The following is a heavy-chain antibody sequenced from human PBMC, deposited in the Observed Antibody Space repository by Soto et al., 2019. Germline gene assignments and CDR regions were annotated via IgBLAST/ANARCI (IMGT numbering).Heavy chain of an antibody. D-gene: IGHD2-21*02. CDR2: IYYAGST. CDR3: ARDLWGYCGTDCYPLDV. V-gene: IGHV4-61*08. J-gene: IGHJ6*02. CDR1: GGSISSGDYY. Sequence: PSETLSLTCTVSGGSISSGDYYWSWIRQPPGRGLEWIGFIYYAGSTKYNPSLNSRVTISVDTSKNQFSLKLNSVTAADTAVYYCARDLWGYCGTDCYPLDVWGQGTTVTVS.